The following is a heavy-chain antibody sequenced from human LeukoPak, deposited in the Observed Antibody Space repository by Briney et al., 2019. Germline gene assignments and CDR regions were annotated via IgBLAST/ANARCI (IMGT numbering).Heavy chain of an antibody. CDR3: AKDIGGHFDY. J-gene: IGHJ4*02. Sequence: TGGSLRLSYAASGFTFDDYAMHWVRQAPGKGLEWVSGISWNSGSIGYADSVKGRFTISRDNAKNSLYLQMNSLRAEDTALYYCAKDIGGHFDYWGQGTLVTVSS. V-gene: IGHV3-9*01. D-gene: IGHD2-15*01. CDR2: ISWNSGSI. CDR1: GFTFDDYA.